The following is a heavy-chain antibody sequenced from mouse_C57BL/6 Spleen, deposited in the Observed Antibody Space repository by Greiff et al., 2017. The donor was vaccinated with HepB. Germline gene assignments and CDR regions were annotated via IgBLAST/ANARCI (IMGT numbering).Heavy chain of an antibody. V-gene: IGHV1-26*01. J-gene: IGHJ1*03. CDR3: ARSVITTVPWYFDV. Sequence: VQLQQSGPELVKPGASVKISCKASGYTFTDYYMNWVKQSHGKSLEWIGDINPNNGGTSYNQKFKGKATLTVDKSSSTAYMELRSLTSEDSAVYYCARSVITTVPWYFDVWGTGTTVTVSS. CDR2: INPNNGGT. CDR1: GYTFTDYY. D-gene: IGHD1-1*01.